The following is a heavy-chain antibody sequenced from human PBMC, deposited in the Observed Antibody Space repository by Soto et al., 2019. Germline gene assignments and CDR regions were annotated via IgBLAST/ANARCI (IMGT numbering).Heavy chain of an antibody. CDR3: AKDVCSGSTTGCYTRLDF. V-gene: IGHV3-74*01. Sequence: GGSLRLSCAASGLTFNRYWMHWVRHAPGKGLVWVSHINTDGRNTNYADSVKGRFTISRDNAKSTLFLQMNSLRVEDTALYYCAKDVCSGSTTGCYTRLDFWGQGALVTISS. CDR2: INTDGRNT. D-gene: IGHD2-2*02. J-gene: IGHJ4*02. CDR1: GLTFNRYW.